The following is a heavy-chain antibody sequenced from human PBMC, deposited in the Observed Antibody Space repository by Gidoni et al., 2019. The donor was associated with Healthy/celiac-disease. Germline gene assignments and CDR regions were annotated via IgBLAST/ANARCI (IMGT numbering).Heavy chain of an antibody. V-gene: IGHV1-18*01. CDR2: ISAYNGNT. Sequence: QVQLVQSGAEVKKPGASVKVSCKASGYTFTSYGISWVRQAPGQGLEWMRWISAYNGNTNYAQKLQGRVTMTTDTSTSTAYMELRSLRSDDTAVYYCARVLYYYDSSGYGVDYWGQGTLVTVSS. D-gene: IGHD3-22*01. CDR3: ARVLYYYDSSGYGVDY. CDR1: GYTFTSYG. J-gene: IGHJ4*02.